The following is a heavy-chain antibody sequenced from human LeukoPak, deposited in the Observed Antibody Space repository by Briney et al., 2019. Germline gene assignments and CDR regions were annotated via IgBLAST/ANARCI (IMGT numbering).Heavy chain of an antibody. CDR1: GYTFTNHY. Sequence: ASVKVSCKASGYTFTNHYMHWVRQAPGQGLEWMGIINPSGGSTSYAQKFQGRVTMTRDTSTSTVYMELSSLRSEDTAVYYCAREYCSGGSCYWYFDLWGRGTLVTVSS. CDR2: INPSGGST. J-gene: IGHJ2*01. V-gene: IGHV1-46*01. D-gene: IGHD2-15*01. CDR3: AREYCSGGSCYWYFDL.